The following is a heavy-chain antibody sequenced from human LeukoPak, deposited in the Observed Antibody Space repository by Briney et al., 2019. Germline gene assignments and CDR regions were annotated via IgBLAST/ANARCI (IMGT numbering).Heavy chain of an antibody. V-gene: IGHV4-30-4*08. J-gene: IGHJ4*02. Sequence: SQTLSLTCTVSGGSISSGDYYWSWIRQPPGKGLEWIGYIYYSGSTYYNPSLKSRVTISVDTSKNQFSPKLSSVTAADTAVYYCARGNEYSSSSVHNWGQGTLVTVSS. CDR1: GGSISSGDYY. D-gene: IGHD6-6*01. CDR2: IYYSGST. CDR3: ARGNEYSSSSVHN.